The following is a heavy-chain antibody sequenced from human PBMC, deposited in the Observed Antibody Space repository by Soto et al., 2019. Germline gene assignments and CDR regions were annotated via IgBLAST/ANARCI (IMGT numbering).Heavy chain of an antibody. Sequence: ASVKVSCKASGYTFISYYIHWVRQAPGQGLEWMGVINPSGGNTVYAQKFQGRVTMTRDTSTSTVYMELSSLRFEDTAVYYCARLAAVTPPYYFDYWGKGTQVTVSS. CDR2: INPSGGNT. V-gene: IGHV1-46*01. CDR3: ARLAAVTPPYYFDY. D-gene: IGHD4-17*01. CDR1: GYTFISYY. J-gene: IGHJ4*02.